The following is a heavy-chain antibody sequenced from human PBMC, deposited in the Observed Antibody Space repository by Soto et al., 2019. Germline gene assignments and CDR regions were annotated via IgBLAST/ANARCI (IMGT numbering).Heavy chain of an antibody. CDR2: ISAYNDNT. J-gene: IGHJ4*02. D-gene: IGHD3-10*01. Sequence: ASVKVSCKASGFTFTSYAISWVRQAPGQGLEWMGWISAYNDNTNYAQKLQGRVTMTTDTSTSTAYMELRSLRSDDTAVYYCAIVWFGEFVSYFDVWGQGPLVTVSS. CDR3: AIVWFGEFVSYFDV. V-gene: IGHV1-18*01. CDR1: GFTFTSYA.